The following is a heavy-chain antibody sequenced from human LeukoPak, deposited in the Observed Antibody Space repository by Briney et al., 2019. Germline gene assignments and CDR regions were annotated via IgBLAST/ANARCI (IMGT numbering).Heavy chain of an antibody. CDR3: ARDLQDTAMVLGRGFDY. Sequence: SVKVSCKASGGTFSSYAISWVRQAPGQGLEWMGGIIPIFGTANYAQKFQGRVTITADEPTSTAYMELSSLRSEDTAVYYCARDLQDTAMVLGRGFDYWGQGTLVTVSS. D-gene: IGHD5-18*01. CDR1: GGTFSSYA. V-gene: IGHV1-69*01. CDR2: IIPIFGTA. J-gene: IGHJ4*02.